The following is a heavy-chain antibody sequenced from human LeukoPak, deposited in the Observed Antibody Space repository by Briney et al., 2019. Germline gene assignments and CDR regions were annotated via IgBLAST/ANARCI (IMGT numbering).Heavy chain of an antibody. D-gene: IGHD3-10*01. CDR3: ARDPFNYYGSGSYDY. Sequence: PGGSLRLSCAASGFTFSSYTMNWVRQAPGKGPEWVSSITSSSSYIYYADSVKGRFTISRDNARNSLYLQMNSLRAEDTAVYYCARDPFNYYGSGSYDYWGQGTLVTVSS. CDR2: ITSSSSYI. CDR1: GFTFSSYT. V-gene: IGHV3-21*01. J-gene: IGHJ4*02.